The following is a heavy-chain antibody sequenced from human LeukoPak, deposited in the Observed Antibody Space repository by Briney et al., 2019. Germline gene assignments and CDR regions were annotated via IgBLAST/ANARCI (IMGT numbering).Heavy chain of an antibody. Sequence: PGGSLRLSCAASGFTFSSYAMHWVRQAPGKGLEWVAVISYDGSNKYYADSVKGRFTISRDNSKNTLYLQMNSLRAEDTAVYYCARAKAAGKHSWFDPWGQGTLVTVSS. CDR3: ARAKAAGKHSWFDP. CDR1: GFTFSSYA. CDR2: ISYDGSNK. V-gene: IGHV3-30-3*01. J-gene: IGHJ5*02. D-gene: IGHD6-13*01.